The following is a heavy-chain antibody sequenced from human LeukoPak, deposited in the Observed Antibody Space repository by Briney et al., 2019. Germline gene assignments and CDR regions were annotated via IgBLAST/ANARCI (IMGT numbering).Heavy chain of an antibody. J-gene: IGHJ5*02. CDR3: ARSAVVVPAAPTLHH. D-gene: IGHD2-2*01. Sequence: KTSETLSLTCTVYGGSFSGYYWSWVRQPPGKGLEWIGEINHNGSTNYNPSLKSRVTISVDTSKNQFSLKLSSVTAADTAVYYCARSAVVVPAAPTLHHWGQGTLVTVSS. CDR1: GGSFSGYY. CDR2: INHNGST. V-gene: IGHV4-34*01.